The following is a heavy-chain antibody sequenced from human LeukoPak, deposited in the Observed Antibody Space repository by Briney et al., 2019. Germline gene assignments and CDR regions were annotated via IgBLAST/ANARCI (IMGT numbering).Heavy chain of an antibody. D-gene: IGHD1-26*01. Sequence: GRSLRLSCAASGFTFDDYAMHWVRQAPGKGLEWVSGISWNSGSIGYADSVKGRFTISRDNAQNSLYLQMNSLRAEDTALYYCAKDIIVGALGGYFDYWGQGTLVTVSS. V-gene: IGHV3-9*01. CDR2: ISWNSGSI. CDR1: GFTFDDYA. CDR3: AKDIIVGALGGYFDY. J-gene: IGHJ4*02.